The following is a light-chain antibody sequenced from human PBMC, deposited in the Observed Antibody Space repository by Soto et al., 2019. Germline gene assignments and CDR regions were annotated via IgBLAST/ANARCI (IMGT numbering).Light chain of an antibody. CDR2: SNN. J-gene: IGLJ2*01. CDR3: AAWDDSLNGGV. Sequence: QSVLTPPPSASGTPGQRVTISCSGSSFNIGRNTVNWYQHLPGTAPKLLIYSNNQRPSGVPDRFSGSTSGTSASLAISGLQSEDEADYYCAAWDDSLNGGVFGGGTQLTVL. CDR1: SFNIGRNT. V-gene: IGLV1-44*01.